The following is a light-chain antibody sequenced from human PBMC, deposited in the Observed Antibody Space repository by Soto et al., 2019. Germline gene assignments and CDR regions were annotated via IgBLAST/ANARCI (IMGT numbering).Light chain of an antibody. CDR2: AAS. V-gene: IGKV1-39*01. CDR1: QSISSY. CDR3: QQSYSSPQT. J-gene: IGKJ1*01. Sequence: DIQMTQSPSSLSASVGDRVTITCRASQSISSYLNWYQQTPGKAPKLLIYAASSLQSGVPSRFSGSGSGTDFTLTISRLQPEDFATYYCQQSYSSPQTFCQGTRWIS.